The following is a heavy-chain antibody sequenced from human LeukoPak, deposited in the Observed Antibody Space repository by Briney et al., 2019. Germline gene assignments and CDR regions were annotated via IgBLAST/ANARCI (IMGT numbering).Heavy chain of an antibody. CDR2: IYYSGST. J-gene: IGHJ4*02. CDR1: GGSISSGDYY. Sequence: SQTLSLTCTVSGGSISSGDYYWSWIRQPPGKGLEWIGYIYYSGSTYYNPSLKSRVTISVDTSKNQFSLKLSSVTAADTAVYYCARDRTRIAAAGEPSTTLDYWGQGTLVTVSS. CDR3: ARDRTRIAAAGEPSTTLDY. D-gene: IGHD6-13*01. V-gene: IGHV4-30-4*08.